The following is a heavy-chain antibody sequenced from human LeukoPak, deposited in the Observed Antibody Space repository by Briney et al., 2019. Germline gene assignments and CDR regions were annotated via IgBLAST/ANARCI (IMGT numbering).Heavy chain of an antibody. D-gene: IGHD3-22*01. V-gene: IGHV4-59*08. CDR3: ARHRGYPYYFDY. CDR1: GGSISSYY. Sequence: PSETLSLTCTVSGGSISSYYWSWIRQPPGKGLEWIGYIFYSGSTNYNPSLKSRVTISVDTSKNQFSLKLSSVTVADTAVYYCARHRGYPYYFDYWGQGTLVTVSS. J-gene: IGHJ4*02. CDR2: IFYSGST.